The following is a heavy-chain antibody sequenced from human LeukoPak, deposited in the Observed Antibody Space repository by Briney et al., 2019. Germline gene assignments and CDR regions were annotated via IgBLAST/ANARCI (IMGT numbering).Heavy chain of an antibody. Sequence: GGSLRLSCAASGFAFSNYAMNWVRQAPGKGLEWVSSINYDSGYIQYADSVNGRFTISRDNAKNSLYLQMSTLRAEDTAVYYCVREPDGINIAEYLQHWGQGTLVTVSS. D-gene: IGHD1-26*01. CDR2: INYDSGYI. J-gene: IGHJ1*01. CDR1: GFAFSNYA. V-gene: IGHV3-21*01. CDR3: VREPDGINIAEYLQH.